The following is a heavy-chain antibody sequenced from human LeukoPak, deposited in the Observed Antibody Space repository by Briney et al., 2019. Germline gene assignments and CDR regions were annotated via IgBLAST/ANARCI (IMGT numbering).Heavy chain of an antibody. CDR1: GGSMSSYY. V-gene: IGHV4-59*08. CDR3: ARGGYYYDSSGYCPLRH. CDR2: IYYSGST. Sequence: SETLSLTCTVSGGSMSSYYWSWIRQSPGKGLEWIGYIYYSGSTNYNPSLKSRVTISVDTSKNQFSLKLRSVTAADTAVYYCARGGYYYDSSGYCPLRHWGQGTLVTVSS. J-gene: IGHJ1*01. D-gene: IGHD3-22*01.